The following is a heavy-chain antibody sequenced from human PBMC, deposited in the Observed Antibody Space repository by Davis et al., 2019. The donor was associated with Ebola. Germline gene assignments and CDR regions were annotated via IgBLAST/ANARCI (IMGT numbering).Heavy chain of an antibody. CDR1: GFIFSRYV. CDR3: AKDHGAPCGY. Sequence: GESLKISCAASGFIFSRYVMSWVRQAPGKGLEWVANIKQDGSEKYYVDSVKGRFTISRDNAKNSLYLQMNSLRAEDTAVYYCAKDHGAPCGYWGQGTLVTVSS. D-gene: IGHD4/OR15-4a*01. V-gene: IGHV3-7*03. CDR2: IKQDGSEK. J-gene: IGHJ4*02.